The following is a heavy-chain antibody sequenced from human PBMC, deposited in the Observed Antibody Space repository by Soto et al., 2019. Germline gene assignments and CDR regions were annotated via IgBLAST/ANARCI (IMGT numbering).Heavy chain of an antibody. CDR2: IYYSGST. Sequence: PSETLSLTCTVSGGSISSYYWSWIRQPPGKGLEWIGYIYYSGSTNYNPSLKSRVTISVDTSKNQFSLKLSSVTAADTAVYYCARVNSGYGNRYYYYGMDVWGQGTTVTVS. D-gene: IGHD5-12*01. J-gene: IGHJ6*02. CDR3: ARVNSGYGNRYYYYGMDV. CDR1: GGSISSYY. V-gene: IGHV4-59*01.